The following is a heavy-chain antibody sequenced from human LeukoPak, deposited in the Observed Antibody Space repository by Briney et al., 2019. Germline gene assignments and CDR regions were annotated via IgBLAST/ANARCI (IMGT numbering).Heavy chain of an antibody. Sequence: GGSLRLSCAASGFTFSSYSMNWVRQAPGKGLEWVSSISSSSSYIYYADSVKSRFTISRDNAKNSLYLQMNSLRAEDTAVYYCARALDYYYDSSGHIDYWGQGTLVTVSS. CDR2: ISSSSSYI. CDR3: ARALDYYYDSSGHIDY. D-gene: IGHD3-22*01. J-gene: IGHJ4*02. V-gene: IGHV3-21*01. CDR1: GFTFSSYS.